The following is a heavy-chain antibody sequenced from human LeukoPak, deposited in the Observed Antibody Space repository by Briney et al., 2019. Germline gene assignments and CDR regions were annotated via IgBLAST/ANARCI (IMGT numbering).Heavy chain of an antibody. CDR1: GGSINSYW. CDR2: IYTTGMT. V-gene: IGHV4-4*07. D-gene: IGHD3-16*02. J-gene: IGHJ4*02. CDR3: ARAGYTISSYRFDY. Sequence: SETLSLTCSVSGGSINSYWWSRLRQPAGKGLEFIGRIYTTGMTNYNPSLKSPVSMSVDTSKNQFSLELRSVTAADTAVYFCARAGYTISSYRFDYWGQGALVTVSS.